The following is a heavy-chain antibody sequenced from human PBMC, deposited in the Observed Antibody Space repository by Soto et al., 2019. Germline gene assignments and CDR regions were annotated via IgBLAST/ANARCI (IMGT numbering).Heavy chain of an antibody. D-gene: IGHD3-16*02. Sequence: QVQLVQSGAEVKKPGASVKVSCKASGYTFTSYGISWVRQAPGQGLEWMGWISAYNGNTNYAQKLQGRVTMTTDTSTSTAYMGRGGGRSDDTAVYYCQVGGDLGELSLDAFDIWGQGTMVTVSS. CDR2: ISAYNGNT. CDR3: QVGGDLGELSLDAFDI. J-gene: IGHJ3*02. CDR1: GYTFTSYG. V-gene: IGHV1-18*01.